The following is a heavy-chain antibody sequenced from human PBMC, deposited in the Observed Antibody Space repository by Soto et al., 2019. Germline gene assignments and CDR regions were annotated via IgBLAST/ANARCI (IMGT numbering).Heavy chain of an antibody. CDR2: IYYSGST. CDR1: GGSIRSYY. CDR3: AKENWANPDS. V-gene: IGHV4-59*12. Sequence: PSETLSLTCTVSGGSIRSYYWTWIRQPPGKGLEWIGYIYYSGSTSYNPSLKSRFTISRDNAKNSLFLQMNNLTVEDTAVYYCAKENWANPDSWGQGTLVTVSS. D-gene: IGHD7-27*01. J-gene: IGHJ4*02.